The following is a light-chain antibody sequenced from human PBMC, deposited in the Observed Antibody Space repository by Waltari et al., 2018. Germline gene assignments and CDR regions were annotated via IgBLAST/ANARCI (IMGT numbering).Light chain of an antibody. Sequence: SSELTQDPAVSVALGQTVRITCQGDSLRNYYTSWYQQKSGQAPQLVIYGKNLRPSGITDRFSGSRSGNTASLAISGAQAEDEADYDCHSRDSNNNRVFVGGTRLTVL. V-gene: IGLV3-19*01. CDR3: HSRDSNNNRV. CDR2: GKN. J-gene: IGLJ3*02. CDR1: SLRNYY.